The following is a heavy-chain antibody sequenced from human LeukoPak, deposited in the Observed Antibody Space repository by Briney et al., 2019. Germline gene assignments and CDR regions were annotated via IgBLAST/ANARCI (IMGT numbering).Heavy chain of an antibody. Sequence: PGGSLRLSCAASGFTVSSNYMSWVRQAPGKGLEWVSVIYSGGSTYYADSVKGRFTISRDNSKNTLYLQMNSLRPEDTAVYFCASGESAQQVFEYWGQGTLVTVSS. V-gene: IGHV3-53*05. CDR3: ASGESAQQVFEY. CDR1: GFTVSSNY. CDR2: IYSGGST. J-gene: IGHJ4*02. D-gene: IGHD4-17*01.